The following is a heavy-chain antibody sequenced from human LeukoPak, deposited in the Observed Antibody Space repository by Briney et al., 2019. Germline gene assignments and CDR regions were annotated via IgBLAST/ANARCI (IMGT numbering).Heavy chain of an antibody. CDR1: GFTFSSYA. V-gene: IGHV3-30-3*01. D-gene: IGHD5-18*01. Sequence: PGGSLRLSCAASGFTFSSYAMHWVRQAPGKGLEWVAVISYDGSNKYYADSVKGRFTISRDNSKNTLYLQMNSLRAEDTAVYYCTTGTAMSLDYWGQGTLVTVSS. J-gene: IGHJ4*02. CDR3: TTGTAMSLDY. CDR2: ISYDGSNK.